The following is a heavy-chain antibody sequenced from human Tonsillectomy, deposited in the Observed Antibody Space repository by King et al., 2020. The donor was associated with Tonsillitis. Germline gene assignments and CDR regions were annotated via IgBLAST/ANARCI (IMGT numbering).Heavy chain of an antibody. V-gene: IGHV3-30*18. Sequence: VQLVESGGGVVQPGRSLRLSCAASGFSFRNNGIHWVRPAPGKGLEWVAVIPYDGSNKYYADSVKGRFTVSRDNSKNTLYLQMNSLRGEDTAGYYCAKEIAAAGDSYYSYGMDVWGQGTAVTVSS. CDR2: IPYDGSNK. D-gene: IGHD6-13*01. CDR1: GFSFRNNG. CDR3: AKEIAAAGDSYYSYGMDV. J-gene: IGHJ6*02.